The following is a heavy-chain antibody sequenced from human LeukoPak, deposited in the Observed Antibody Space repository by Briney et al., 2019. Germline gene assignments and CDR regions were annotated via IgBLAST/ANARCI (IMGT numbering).Heavy chain of an antibody. D-gene: IGHD3-22*01. J-gene: IGHJ4*02. CDR2: ISGSGGST. Sequence: PGGSLRLSCAASGFTFSSYAMSWVRQAPGKGLEWVSAISGSGGSTYYADSVKGRFTISRDNSKNTLYLQMNSLRAEDTAVYYCAKDYDYDSSGYYDHWGQGTLVTVSS. CDR1: GFTFSSYA. V-gene: IGHV3-23*01. CDR3: AKDYDYDSSGYYDH.